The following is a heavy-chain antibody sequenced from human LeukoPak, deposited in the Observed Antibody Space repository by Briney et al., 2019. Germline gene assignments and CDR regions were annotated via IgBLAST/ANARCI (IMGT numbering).Heavy chain of an antibody. CDR1: GYSFTNYW. Sequence: GASLQISCKGSGYSFTNYWIDWVRQMPGKGREWMGIFFPGDSDIRYSPSFQGQVTISADKSISTAYLQWSSLKASDTAIYYCARQLSGSSDYMDVWGKGTTVTISS. D-gene: IGHD3-10*01. CDR3: ARQLSGSSDYMDV. J-gene: IGHJ6*03. CDR2: FFPGDSDI. V-gene: IGHV5-51*01.